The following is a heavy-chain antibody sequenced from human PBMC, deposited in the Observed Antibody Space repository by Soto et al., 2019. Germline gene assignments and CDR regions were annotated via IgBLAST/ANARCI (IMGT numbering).Heavy chain of an antibody. D-gene: IGHD6-6*01. CDR1: GGSISSYY. CDR2: IYTSGST. V-gene: IGHV4-4*07. CDR3: ARVRIAARTGAYGMDV. Sequence: ETLSLTCTVSGGSISSYYWSWIRQPAGKGLEWIGRIYTSGSTNYNPSLKSRVTMSVDTSKNQFSLKLSSVTAADTAVYYCARVRIAARTGAYGMDVWGQGTTVTVSS. J-gene: IGHJ6*02.